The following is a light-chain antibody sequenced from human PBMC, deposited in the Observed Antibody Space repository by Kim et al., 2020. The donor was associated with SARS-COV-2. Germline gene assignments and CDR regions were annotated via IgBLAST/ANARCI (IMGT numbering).Light chain of an antibody. CDR3: QAWDSSTGV. J-gene: IGLJ2*01. V-gene: IGLV3-1*01. CDR2: QDS. CDR1: KLGDKY. Sequence: VSPGRTASITCSGDKLGDKYACWYQQKPGQSPVLVIYQDSKRPSGIPERFSGSNSGNTATLTISGTQAMDEADYYCQAWDSSTGVFGGGTQLTVL.